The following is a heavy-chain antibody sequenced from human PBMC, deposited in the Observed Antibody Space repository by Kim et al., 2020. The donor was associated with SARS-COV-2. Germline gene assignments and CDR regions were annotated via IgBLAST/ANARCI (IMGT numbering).Heavy chain of an antibody. J-gene: IGHJ6*02. CDR3: ATLPTVTTRTYYYYGMDV. Sequence: GGSLRLSCAASGFTFSSYWMHWVRQAPGKGLVWVSRINSDGSSTSYADSVKGRFTISRDNAKNTLYLQMNSLRAEDTAVYYCATLPTVTTRTYYYYGMDVWGQGTTVTVSS. CDR2: INSDGSST. CDR1: GFTFSSYW. D-gene: IGHD4-17*01. V-gene: IGHV3-74*01.